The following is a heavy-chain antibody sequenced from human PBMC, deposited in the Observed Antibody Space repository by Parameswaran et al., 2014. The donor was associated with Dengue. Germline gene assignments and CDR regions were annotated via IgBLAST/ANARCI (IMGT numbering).Heavy chain of an antibody. J-gene: IGHJ4*02. CDR2: IYHSGDS. CDR3: ARTEYYASSVGW. V-gene: IGHV4-59*01. Sequence: VRQAPGKGLEWIAYIYHSGDSDYNPSLKSRAAISVDTSKNQFSLKLTSVTAADTAVYYCARTEYYASSVGWWGQGTLVTVSS. D-gene: IGHD3-22*01.